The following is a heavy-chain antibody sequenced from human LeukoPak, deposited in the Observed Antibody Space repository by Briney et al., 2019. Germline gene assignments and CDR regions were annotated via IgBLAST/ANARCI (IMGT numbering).Heavy chain of an antibody. CDR2: ISDNEGI. CDR3: ATTDGRDGNPGY. Sequence: SETLSLTCSVYSESFSGGYWSWIRQPPGKGLDWIGEISDNEGIKYSPSLKSRVTISVDTSKNQFSPKLTSVTAADTAVYFCATTDGRDGNPGYWGQGTLVTVSS. J-gene: IGHJ4*02. D-gene: IGHD4-23*01. CDR1: SESFSGGY. V-gene: IGHV4-34*01.